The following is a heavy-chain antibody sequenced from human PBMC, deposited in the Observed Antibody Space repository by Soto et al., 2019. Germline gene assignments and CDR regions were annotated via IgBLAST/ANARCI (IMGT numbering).Heavy chain of an antibody. D-gene: IGHD5-18*01. CDR1: GVSVSDFF. CDR2: TFISGKS. Sequence: SETLSLTCAVSGVSVSDFFWAWIRQPAGKGLEWLGRTFISGKSNYNPSVESRVIMSVDMSKNQVSLLLRSTTAADTAVYYCARQARYSDLDAWGPGILVTVSS. V-gene: IGHV4-4*07. CDR3: ARQARYSDLDA. J-gene: IGHJ5*02.